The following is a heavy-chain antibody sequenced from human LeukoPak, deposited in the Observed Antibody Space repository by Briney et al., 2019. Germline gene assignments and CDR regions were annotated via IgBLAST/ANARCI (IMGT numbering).Heavy chain of an antibody. D-gene: IGHD5-12*01. CDR3: TRGYGGYGNYFDY. V-gene: IGHV3-49*03. Sequence: GGSLRLSCTASGFTFGDYAMSWFRQAPGKGLEWVGFIRSKAYGGTTEYAASVKGIFTISRDDSKSIAYLQMNSLKTEDTAVYYCTRGYGGYGNYFDYWGQGTLVSVSS. J-gene: IGHJ4*02. CDR2: IRSKAYGGTT. CDR1: GFTFGDYA.